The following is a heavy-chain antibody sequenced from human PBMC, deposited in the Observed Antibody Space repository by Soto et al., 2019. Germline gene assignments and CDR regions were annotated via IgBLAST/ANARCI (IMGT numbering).Heavy chain of an antibody. V-gene: IGHV3-21*06. CDR2: ISSTTNYI. CDR1: GFTFTRYS. CDR3: ARESEDLTSNFDY. Sequence: EVQLVESGGGLVKPGGSLRLSCAASGFTFTRYSMNCVRQAPGKGLEWVSSISSTTNYIYYGDSMKGRFTISRDNAKNSLYLEMNSMRAEDTAVYYCARESEDLTSNFDYWGKGTLVTVSS. J-gene: IGHJ4*02.